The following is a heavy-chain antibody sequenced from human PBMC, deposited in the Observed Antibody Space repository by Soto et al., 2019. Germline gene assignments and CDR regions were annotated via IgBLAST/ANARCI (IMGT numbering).Heavy chain of an antibody. CDR2: IYYSGST. Sequence: PSETLSLTCTVPGGSISSYYWSWIRQPPGKGLEWIGYIYYSGSTNYNPSLKSRVTISVDTSKNQFSLKLSSVTAADTAVYYCARARYDFWSDLYGMDVWGQGTTVTVSS. D-gene: IGHD3-3*01. V-gene: IGHV4-59*01. J-gene: IGHJ6*02. CDR3: ARARYDFWSDLYGMDV. CDR1: GGSISSYY.